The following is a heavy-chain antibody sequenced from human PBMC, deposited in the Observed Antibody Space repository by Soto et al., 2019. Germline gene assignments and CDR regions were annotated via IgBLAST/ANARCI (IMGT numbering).Heavy chain of an antibody. Sequence: PSETLSLTCTVSSGSISGYYWSWIRQPPGKGLEWIGCISNSGTINYNPSLKSRVTISVDTSKNQFSLKLSSVTAADTAVYYCARDHRSSWLLSWGQGTLVTVSS. V-gene: IGHV4-59*01. CDR3: ARDHRSSWLLS. CDR2: ISNSGTI. CDR1: SGSISGYY. D-gene: IGHD6-13*01. J-gene: IGHJ5*02.